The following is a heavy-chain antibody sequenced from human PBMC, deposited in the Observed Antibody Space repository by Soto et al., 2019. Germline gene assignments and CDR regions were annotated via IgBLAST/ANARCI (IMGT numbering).Heavy chain of an antibody. CDR3: ARLAAGGCYYGMDV. CDR1: GYSFTSYL. Sequence: GASLKISCKGSGYSFTSYLLGWVSQMPWKGLEWMVIIYPGDCDTRYSPSFQGQGTISADKPISTAYVQWSSLKASDTAMYYCARLAAGGCYYGMDVWGQGTRVTVSS. D-gene: IGHD2-8*02. V-gene: IGHV5-51*01. J-gene: IGHJ6*02. CDR2: IYPGDCDT.